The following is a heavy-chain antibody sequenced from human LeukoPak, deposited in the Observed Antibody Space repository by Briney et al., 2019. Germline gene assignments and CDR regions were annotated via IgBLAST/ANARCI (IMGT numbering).Heavy chain of an antibody. CDR3: ARGVVVVPAAMGWNYYYYGMDV. CDR2: IIPIFGTA. V-gene: IGHV1-69*06. D-gene: IGHD2-2*01. CDR1: GGTFSSYA. Sequence: SVKVSCKASGGTFSSYAISWVRQAPGQGLEWMGGIIPIFGTANYAQKFQGRVTITADKSTSTAYMGLSSLRSEDTAVYYCARGVVVVPAAMGWNYYYYGMDVWGKGTTVTVSS. J-gene: IGHJ6*04.